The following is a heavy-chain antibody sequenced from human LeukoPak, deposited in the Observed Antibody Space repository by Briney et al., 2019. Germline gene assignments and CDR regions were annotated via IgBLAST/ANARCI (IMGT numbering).Heavy chain of an antibody. D-gene: IGHD1-1*01. V-gene: IGHV3-21*04. J-gene: IGHJ3*02. CDR1: GFTFSSYT. CDR2: ISTSSSYI. CDR3: VRDDPGVQQERRLSPFDI. Sequence: PGGSLRLSCAASGFTFSSYTMNWVRQAPGKGLEWVSFISTSSSYIYYADSVKGRFTISRDDAKSSLYLQMDSLRVEDTALYYCVRDDPGVQQERRLSPFDIWGQGTMVTVSS.